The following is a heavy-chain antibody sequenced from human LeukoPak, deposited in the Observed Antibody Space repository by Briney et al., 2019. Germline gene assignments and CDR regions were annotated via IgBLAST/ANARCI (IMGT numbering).Heavy chain of an antibody. D-gene: IGHD5/OR15-5a*01. CDR1: GFNFASNW. Sequence: GGSLRLSCAASGFNFASNWMHWVRQTPGKGLVWVSRINSGGSGTSYADSVEGRFTISRDNAKNTLYLQMNSLRAEDTAVYYCARDGAYSTIYWGQGTLVTVSS. CDR2: INSGGSGT. V-gene: IGHV3-74*01. J-gene: IGHJ4*01. CDR3: ARDGAYSTIY.